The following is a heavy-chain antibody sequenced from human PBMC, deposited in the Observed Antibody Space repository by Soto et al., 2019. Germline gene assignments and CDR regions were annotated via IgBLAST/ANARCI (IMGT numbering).Heavy chain of an antibody. J-gene: IGHJ4*02. CDR2: INHSGST. CDR3: ASSGGMAAATTNDFDY. D-gene: IGHD6-13*01. Sequence: TSETLSLTCAVYGGSFSGYYWSWIRQPPGKGLEWIGEINHSGSTNYNPSLKSRVTISVDTSKNQFSLKLSSVTAADTAVYYCASSGGMAAATTNDFDYWGQGTLVTVSS. CDR1: GGSFSGYY. V-gene: IGHV4-34*01.